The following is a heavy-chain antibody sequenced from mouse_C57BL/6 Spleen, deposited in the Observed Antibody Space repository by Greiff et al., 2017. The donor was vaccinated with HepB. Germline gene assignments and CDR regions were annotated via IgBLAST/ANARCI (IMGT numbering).Heavy chain of an antibody. CDR1: GFNIKDYY. Sequence: VQLKESGAELVKPGASVKLSCTASGFNIKDYYMHWVKQRTEQGLEWIGRIDPEDGETKYAPKFQGKATITADTSSNTAYLQLSSLTSEDTAVYYCARSTTVVADAMDYWGQGTSVTVSS. D-gene: IGHD1-1*01. CDR2: IDPEDGET. V-gene: IGHV14-2*01. J-gene: IGHJ4*01. CDR3: ARSTTVVADAMDY.